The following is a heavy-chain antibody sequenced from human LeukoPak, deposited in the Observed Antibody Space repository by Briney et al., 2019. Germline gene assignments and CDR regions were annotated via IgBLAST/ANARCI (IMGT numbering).Heavy chain of an antibody. D-gene: IGHD3-10*01. CDR3: ARERNAMVRFDAFVI. J-gene: IGHJ3*02. CDR2: ISYDGSNK. V-gene: IGHV3-30-3*01. Sequence: PGRSLRLSCAASRFTFSSYAMHWVRQAPGKGLEWVAVISYDGSNKYYADSVKGRFTISRDNSKNTLYLQMNSLRAEDTAVYYCARERNAMVRFDAFVIWGQRTMVTISS. CDR1: RFTFSSYA.